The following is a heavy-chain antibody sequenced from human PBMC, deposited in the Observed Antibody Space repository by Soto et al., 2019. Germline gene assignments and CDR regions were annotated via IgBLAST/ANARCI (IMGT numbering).Heavy chain of an antibody. Sequence: QVQLVESGGGVVQPGRSLRLSCAASGFTFCSYAMHWVRQAPGKGLEWVAVISYDGSNKYYADSVKGRFTISRDNSKNTLYLQMNSLRAEDTAVYYCARRVGAITYYFDYWGQGTLVTVSS. J-gene: IGHJ4*02. D-gene: IGHD1-26*01. CDR1: GFTFCSYA. V-gene: IGHV3-30-3*01. CDR2: ISYDGSNK. CDR3: ARRVGAITYYFDY.